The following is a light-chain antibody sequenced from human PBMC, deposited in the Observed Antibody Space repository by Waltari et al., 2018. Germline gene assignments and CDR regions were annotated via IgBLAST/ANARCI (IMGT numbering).Light chain of an antibody. CDR1: QAIDNR. Sequence: DIQMTQSPSSLPASVGDTVTITCRASQAIDNRLRWYQQKAGKAPKLLIYRASSLQSGIPSRFSGSGSGTDFTFTISSLQPEDFATYYCQQGYSYPLTFGGGTKVEIE. J-gene: IGKJ4*01. CDR3: QQGYSYPLT. V-gene: IGKV1-16*01. CDR2: RAS.